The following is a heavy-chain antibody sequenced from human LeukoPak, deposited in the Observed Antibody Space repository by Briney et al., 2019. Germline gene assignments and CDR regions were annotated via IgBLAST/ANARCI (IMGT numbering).Heavy chain of an antibody. D-gene: IGHD3/OR15-3a*01. Sequence: GGSLRLSYAASGFTFRSYWMHWVRQAPGKGLVWVSHIKIDGSSTRYADSVKGRFTISRDNAKNTLYLQMNSLRAEDTAVYYCAKERTGPFDYWGQGTLVTDSS. J-gene: IGHJ4*02. V-gene: IGHV3-74*01. CDR2: IKIDGSST. CDR3: AKERTGPFDY. CDR1: GFTFRSYW.